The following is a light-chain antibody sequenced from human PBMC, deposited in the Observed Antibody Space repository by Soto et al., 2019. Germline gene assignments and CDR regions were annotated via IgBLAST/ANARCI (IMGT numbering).Light chain of an antibody. V-gene: IGLV2-14*01. CDR3: SSYTRRNTLA. Sequence: QSALTQPASVSGSPGQSITISCTGTSSDVGGYNFVSWYQQYPGKAPKLIIYEVTDRPSGVSNLFSGSKSGSTASLTISGLQAEDEADYYCSSYTRRNTLAFGGGTKVTVL. J-gene: IGLJ2*01. CDR1: SSDVGGYNF. CDR2: EVT.